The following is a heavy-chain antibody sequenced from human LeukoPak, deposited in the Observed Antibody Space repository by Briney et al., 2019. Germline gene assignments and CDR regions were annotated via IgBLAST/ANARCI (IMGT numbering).Heavy chain of an antibody. CDR3: ARDLAYSRLDY. J-gene: IGHJ4*02. D-gene: IGHD5-18*01. V-gene: IGHV3-7*01. CDR1: GLTFSSSW. CDR2: INPEGSEK. Sequence: GASLRLSCAVSGLTFSSSWMDWVRQAPGKGLEWVASINPEGSEKYSADSVKGRFTISRDNAKNSLYLQMDSLRVEDTAFYYCARDLAYSRLDYWGQGMLVTVSS.